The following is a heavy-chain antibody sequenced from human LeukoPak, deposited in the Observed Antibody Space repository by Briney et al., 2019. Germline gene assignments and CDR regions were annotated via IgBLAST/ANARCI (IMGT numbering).Heavy chain of an antibody. D-gene: IGHD1-26*01. CDR1: GFTFNNYA. CDR3: AKDYRGSFTD. J-gene: IGHJ4*02. CDR2: IDIGGGTT. Sequence: GGSLRLSCAASGFTFNNYAMSWVRQAPGMGLQLVSAIDIGGGTTYSADSVKGRFTISRDNSKNTLYLQMDSLRAEDTAVYFCAKDYRGSFTDWGQGTLVTVSS. V-gene: IGHV3-23*01.